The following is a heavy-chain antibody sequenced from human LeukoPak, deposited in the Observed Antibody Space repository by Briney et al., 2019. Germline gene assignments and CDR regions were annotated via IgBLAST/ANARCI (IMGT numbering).Heavy chain of an antibody. CDR1: GYTFTSYA. CDR2: INAGNGNT. V-gene: IGHV1-3*01. J-gene: IGHJ6*04. CDR3: ASKYGSGNFYYYYGMDL. D-gene: IGHD3-10*01. Sequence: ASVKVSCKASGYTFTSYAMHWVRQAPGQRLEWMGWINAGNGNTKYSQKFQGRVTITRDTSASTAYMELSSLRSEDTAVYYCASKYGSGNFYYYYGMDLWGKGTTVTVSS.